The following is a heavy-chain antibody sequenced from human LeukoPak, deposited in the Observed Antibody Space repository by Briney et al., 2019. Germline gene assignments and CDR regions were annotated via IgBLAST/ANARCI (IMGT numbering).Heavy chain of an antibody. V-gene: IGHV4-30-4*01. CDR3: ARAVPSMVRGIIRDFDY. D-gene: IGHD3-10*01. Sequence: SQTLSLTCTVSGGSISSGDYYWSWIRQPPGKGLEWIGYIYYSGSTYYNPSLKSRVTISVDTSKNQFSLKLSSVTAADTAVYYCARAVPSMVRGIIRDFDYWGQGTLVTVSS. CDR2: IYYSGST. CDR1: GGSISSGDYY. J-gene: IGHJ4*02.